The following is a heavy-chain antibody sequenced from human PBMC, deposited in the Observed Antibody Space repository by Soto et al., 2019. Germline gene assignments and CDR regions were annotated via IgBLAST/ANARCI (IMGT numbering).Heavy chain of an antibody. V-gene: IGHV1-18*04. CDR3: ARDSSSGTFDN. CDR1: GYTFINNA. CDR2: ISTENGNT. D-gene: IGHD3-22*01. J-gene: IGHJ4*02. Sequence: ASVRVSCKASGYTFINNAITWVRQAPGQGLEWMGWISTENGNTNYAQNLQGRVILTRDRSTNTAYMELRSLRPEDTATYYCARDSSSGTFDNWGQGALVTVSS.